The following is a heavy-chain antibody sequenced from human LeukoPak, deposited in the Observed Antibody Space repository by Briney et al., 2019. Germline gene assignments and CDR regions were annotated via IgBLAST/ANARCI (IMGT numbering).Heavy chain of an antibody. CDR1: GYSFISYR. J-gene: IGHJ5*02. V-gene: IGHV5-51*01. CDR3: ARYSTITVGATTWDWFDP. D-gene: IGHD1-26*01. CDR2: IYPGDSDI. Sequence: GESLKISCKGSGYSFISYRIGWVRQMPGKGLEWMGIIYPGDSDIRYSPSFQGQVTISADKSISTAYLQWSSLKASDTAMYYCARYSTITVGATTWDWFDPWGQGTLVTVSS.